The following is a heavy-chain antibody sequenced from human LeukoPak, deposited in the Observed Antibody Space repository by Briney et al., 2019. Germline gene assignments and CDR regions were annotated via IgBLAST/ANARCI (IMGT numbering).Heavy chain of an antibody. CDR1: GYSFTSYW. Sequence: GESLKISCKGSGYSFTSYWIGWVRQMPGKGLEWMGIVYPGDSDTRYSPSFQGQVTISADKSISTAYLQWSSLKASDTAMYYCARRRYYYDSSGSRGYYMDVWGKGTTVTISS. CDR3: ARRRYYYDSSGSRGYYMDV. V-gene: IGHV5-51*01. D-gene: IGHD3-22*01. CDR2: VYPGDSDT. J-gene: IGHJ6*03.